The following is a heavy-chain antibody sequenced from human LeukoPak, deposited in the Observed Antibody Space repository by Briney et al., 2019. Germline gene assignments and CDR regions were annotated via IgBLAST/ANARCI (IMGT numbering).Heavy chain of an antibody. V-gene: IGHV3-49*04. CDR3: IRWGIYRADSGVHAFDV. CDR1: GFTVGDYA. J-gene: IGHJ3*01. CDR2: IKSKPHGGTT. Sequence: GGSLRLSCRTSGFTVGDYAMNWVRQAPGKGLEWLGFIKSKPHGGTTQYAASVNGRFTISRDDSRNIAYLQMNSLKIEDTAVYYCIRWGIYRADSGVHAFDVWGQGTVVTVSS. D-gene: IGHD4/OR15-4a*01.